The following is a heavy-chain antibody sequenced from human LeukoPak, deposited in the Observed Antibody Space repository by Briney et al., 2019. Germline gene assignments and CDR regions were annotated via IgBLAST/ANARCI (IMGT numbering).Heavy chain of an antibody. CDR3: AIGPHRYYGSGSWALDI. D-gene: IGHD3-10*01. J-gene: IGHJ3*02. CDR2: IIPIFGTA. CDR1: GGTFSSYA. V-gene: IGHV1-69*13. Sequence: SVKVSCKASGGTFSSYAISWVRQAPGQGLEWMGGIIPIFGTANYAQKFQGRVTITADESTSTAYMELSSLRSEGTAVYYCAIGPHRYYGSGSWALDIWGQGTMVTVSS.